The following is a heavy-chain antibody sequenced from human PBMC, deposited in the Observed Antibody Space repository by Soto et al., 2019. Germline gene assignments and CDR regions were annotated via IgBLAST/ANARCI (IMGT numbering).Heavy chain of an antibody. CDR2: IYYSGST. CDR1: GGSISSYY. J-gene: IGHJ4*02. Sequence: QVQLQESGPGLVKPSETLSLTCTVSGGSISSYYWSWIRQPPGKGLEWIGYIYYSGSTNYNPSLKSRVTISVDTSKNEFSLKLKYVTAADTAVYYCARHEAIAIRIFDYWGQGTLVTVSS. V-gene: IGHV4-59*08. D-gene: IGHD6-13*01. CDR3: ARHEAIAIRIFDY.